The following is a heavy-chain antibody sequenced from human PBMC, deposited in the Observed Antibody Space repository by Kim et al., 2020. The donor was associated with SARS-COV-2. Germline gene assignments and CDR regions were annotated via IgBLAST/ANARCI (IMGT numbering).Heavy chain of an antibody. Sequence: QKLQGRVTMTTDTSTSTAYMGLRSLRSDDTAVYYCARVPPYCGGDCSFDYWGQGTLVTVSS. CDR3: ARVPPYCGGDCSFDY. V-gene: IGHV1-18*01. J-gene: IGHJ4*02. D-gene: IGHD2-21*02.